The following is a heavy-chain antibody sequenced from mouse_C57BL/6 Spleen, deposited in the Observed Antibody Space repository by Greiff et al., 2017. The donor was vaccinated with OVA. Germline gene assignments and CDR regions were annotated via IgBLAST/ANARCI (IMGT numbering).Heavy chain of an antibody. V-gene: IGHV1-82*01. J-gene: IGHJ4*01. CDR3: ARSEYYAMDY. CDR2: IYPGDGDT. CDR1: GYAFSSSW. Sequence: VQLVASGPELVKPGASVKISCKASGYAFSSSWMNWVKQRPGKGLEWIGRIYPGDGDTNYNGKFKGKATLTADKSSSTAYMQLSSLTSEDSAVYFCARSEYYAMDYWGQGTSVTVSS.